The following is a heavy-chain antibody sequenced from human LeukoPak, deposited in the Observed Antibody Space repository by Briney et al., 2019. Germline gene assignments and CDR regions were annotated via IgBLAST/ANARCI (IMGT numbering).Heavy chain of an antibody. Sequence: PGGSLRLSCAASGFTFSIYGMNWVRQAPGKGLEWVSSISSSSSYIYYADSVKGRFTISRDNAKNSLYLQMNSLRAEDTAVYYCARQRLWFGDNGFDYWGQGTLVTVSS. CDR1: GFTFSIYG. J-gene: IGHJ4*02. D-gene: IGHD3-10*01. CDR2: ISSSSSYI. V-gene: IGHV3-21*01. CDR3: ARQRLWFGDNGFDY.